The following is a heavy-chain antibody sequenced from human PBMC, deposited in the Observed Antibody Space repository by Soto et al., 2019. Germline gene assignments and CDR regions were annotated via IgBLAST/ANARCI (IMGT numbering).Heavy chain of an antibody. Sequence: QITLKESGPTLVKPTQPLTLTCSFSGFSLTTDGEGVGWVRQTPGEALEWLALIYWHDDERYSPSLKTRLTITKDTSKNQVVLIMTNMAPMDTATYYCAHSRNLITEDAQVGDFDSWGQGTLVTVSS. V-gene: IGHV2-5*01. D-gene: IGHD3-10*01. CDR3: AHSRNLITEDAQVGDFDS. CDR2: IYWHDDE. CDR1: GFSLTTDGEG. J-gene: IGHJ4*02.